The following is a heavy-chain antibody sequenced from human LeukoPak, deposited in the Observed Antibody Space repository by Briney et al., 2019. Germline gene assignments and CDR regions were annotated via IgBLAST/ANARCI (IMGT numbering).Heavy chain of an antibody. J-gene: IGHJ6*03. CDR1: GFTFSSYS. CDR3: ARVPPGYCSGGSCYSYYYYYMDV. V-gene: IGHV3-21*01. Sequence: GGSLRLSCAASGFTFSSYSMNWVRQAPGKGREGVSSISSSSSYIYYADSVKGRFTISRDNAENSLYLQMNSLRAEDTAVYYCARVPPGYCSGGSCYSYYYYYMDVWGKGTTVTVSS. CDR2: ISSSSSYI. D-gene: IGHD2-15*01.